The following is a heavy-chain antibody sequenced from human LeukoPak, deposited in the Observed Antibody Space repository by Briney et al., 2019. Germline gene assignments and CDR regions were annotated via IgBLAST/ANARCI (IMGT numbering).Heavy chain of an antibody. CDR2: IKGGGGTT. J-gene: IGHJ6*02. V-gene: IGHV3-23*01. CDR1: GFTFSSHA. D-gene: IGHD2-15*01. Sequence: GGSLRLSCAASGFTFSSHAMSWVRQAPGKGLEWVSAIKGGGGTTYYADFVKGRFTISRDNSKNTLYLQMNSLRAEDTAVYYCAKCLGGSCLQYGMDVWGQGTTVTVSS. CDR3: AKCLGGSCLQYGMDV.